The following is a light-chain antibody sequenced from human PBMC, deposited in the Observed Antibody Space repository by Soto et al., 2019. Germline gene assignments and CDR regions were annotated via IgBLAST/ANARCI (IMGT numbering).Light chain of an antibody. CDR3: QQYESLPLT. CDR1: QDINKN. V-gene: IGKV1-33*01. J-gene: IGKJ5*01. CDR2: DAS. Sequence: DIQMTQSPSSLSASVGDRVTITCHASQDINKNLIWYQQKPGKAPKLLIYDASDLETGVPSRFSGSGSGTGFTFTISSLQPEEFATYYCQQYESLPLTVGQGTRLEIK.